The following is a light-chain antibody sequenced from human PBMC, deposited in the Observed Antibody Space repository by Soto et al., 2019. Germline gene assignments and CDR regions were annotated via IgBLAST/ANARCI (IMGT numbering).Light chain of an antibody. CDR2: AAS. J-gene: IGKJ3*01. CDR3: QKYDSAPLT. Sequence: DIQMTQSPSSLSAYVGDRVTITCRASQGISKYLAWYQQKPGKVPKLLIYAASTLQSGVPSRFSGSGSGTDFTLTISSLQPEDVATYYCQKYDSAPLTFGPGTKVDIK. CDR1: QGISKY. V-gene: IGKV1-27*01.